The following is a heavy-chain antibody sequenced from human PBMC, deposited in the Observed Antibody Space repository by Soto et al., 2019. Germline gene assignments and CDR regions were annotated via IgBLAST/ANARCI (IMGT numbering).Heavy chain of an antibody. CDR3: ARDLRLDS. CDR1: GGSISSGGYD. V-gene: IGHV4-31*03. D-gene: IGHD2-21*02. CDR2: IYYTGTT. Sequence: QVQLQESGPGLVKPSQTLSLTCTVSGGSISSGGYDWNWIRQHPGKGLEWIAYIYYTGTTYYNPSLKSRVTISIDRSNNQFSLMLSSVTAADTAVYYCARDLRLDSWGPGTLVTVSS. J-gene: IGHJ4*02.